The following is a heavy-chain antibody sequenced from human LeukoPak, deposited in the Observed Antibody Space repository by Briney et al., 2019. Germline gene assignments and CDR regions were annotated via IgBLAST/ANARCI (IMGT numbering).Heavy chain of an antibody. CDR3: ARVDAASLAVHY. D-gene: IGHD6-13*01. J-gene: IGHJ4*02. CDR1: GYTLTGYS. Sequence: ASVKLSCTASGYTLTGYSLNWVRQAPGQGLEWMGRINPNTGGTNSGQKFQGRVTMTRDTSITTAYLELSSLTFDDTAVYYCARVDAASLAVHYWGQGTLVTVSS. V-gene: IGHV1-2*02. CDR2: INPNTGGT.